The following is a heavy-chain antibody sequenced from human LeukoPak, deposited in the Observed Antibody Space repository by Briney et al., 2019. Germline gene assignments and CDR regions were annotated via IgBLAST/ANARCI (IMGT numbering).Heavy chain of an antibody. V-gene: IGHV1-18*01. CDR1: GYTFTSYG. J-gene: IGHJ6*03. CDR3: AREGSGSLSMYYYYYYMDV. Sequence: ASVKVSCKASGYTFTSYGISWVRQAPGQGLEWMRWISAYNGNTNYAQKLQGRVTMTTDTSTSTAYMELRSLRSDDTAVYYCAREGSGSLSMYYYYYYMDVWGTGTTVTVSS. D-gene: IGHD1-26*01. CDR2: ISAYNGNT.